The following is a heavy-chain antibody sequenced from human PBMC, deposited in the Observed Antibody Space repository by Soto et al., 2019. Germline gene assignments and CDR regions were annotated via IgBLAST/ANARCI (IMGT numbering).Heavy chain of an antibody. CDR1: GYTFTSYG. CDR2: ISAYNGNT. Sequence: ASVKVSCKASGYTFTSYGISWVRQAPGQGLEWMGWISAYNGNTNYAQKLQGRVTMTTDTSTSTAYMELRSLRSDDTAVYYCARLSGSYYNVDYYYMDVWGKGTTVTVSS. J-gene: IGHJ6*03. CDR3: ARLSGSYYNVDYYYMDV. V-gene: IGHV1-18*01. D-gene: IGHD3-10*01.